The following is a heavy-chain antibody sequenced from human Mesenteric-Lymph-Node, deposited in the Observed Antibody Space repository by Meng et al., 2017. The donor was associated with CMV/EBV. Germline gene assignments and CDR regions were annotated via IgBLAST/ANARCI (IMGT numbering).Heavy chain of an antibody. V-gene: IGHV3-21*01. CDR2: ISSSSSYI. Sequence: GGSLRLSCAASGFTFSSYSMNWVRQAPGKGLEWVSSISSSSSYIYYADSVKGRFTISRDNAKNSLYLQMNSLRAEDTAVYYCATPPGILVGATWYDPWGPGTLVTVSS. CDR1: GFTFSSYS. CDR3: ATPPGILVGATWYDP. J-gene: IGHJ5*02. D-gene: IGHD1-1*01.